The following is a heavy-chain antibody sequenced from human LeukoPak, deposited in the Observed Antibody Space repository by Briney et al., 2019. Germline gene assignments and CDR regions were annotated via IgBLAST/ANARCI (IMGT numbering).Heavy chain of an antibody. D-gene: IGHD3-9*01. CDR1: GYTFTSYG. CDR3: ARDGGYFDWLLPDY. J-gene: IGHJ4*02. V-gene: IGHV1-18*01. Sequence: ASVKVSCKASGYTFTSYGISWVRQAPGRGLEWMGWISAYNGNTNYAQKLQGRVTMTTDTSTSTAYMELRSLRSDDTAVYYCARDGGYFDWLLPDYWGQGTLVTVSS. CDR2: ISAYNGNT.